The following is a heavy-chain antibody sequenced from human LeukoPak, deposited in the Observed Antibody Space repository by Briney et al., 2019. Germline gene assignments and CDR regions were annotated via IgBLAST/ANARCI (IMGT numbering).Heavy chain of an antibody. J-gene: IGHJ3*02. CDR3: ARRSFSAFDI. D-gene: IGHD2/OR15-2a*01. CDR2: VYPGDSNT. CDR1: GYSISSYW. Sequence: GESLKICCKGSGYSISSYWIGGVRQMAGKGVEWMGIVYPGDSNTRYSPSFQGQVTISADKSISTAYLQWSSLKASDTAMYYCARRSFSAFDIWGQGTMVTVAS. V-gene: IGHV5-51*01.